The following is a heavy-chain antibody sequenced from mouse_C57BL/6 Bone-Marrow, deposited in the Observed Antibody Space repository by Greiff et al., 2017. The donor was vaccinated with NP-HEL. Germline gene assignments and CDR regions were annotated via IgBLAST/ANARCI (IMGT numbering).Heavy chain of an antibody. J-gene: IGHJ3*01. Sequence: EVKLVESGGDLVKPGGSLKLSCAASGFTFSSYGMSWVRQTPDKRLEWVATISSGGSYTYYPDSVQGRFTISRDNAKNTLYLQMSSLKSEDTAMYYCARRLLLAYWGQGTLVTVSA. CDR2: ISSGGSYT. CDR3: ARRLLLAY. V-gene: IGHV5-6*02. D-gene: IGHD2-12*01. CDR1: GFTFSSYG.